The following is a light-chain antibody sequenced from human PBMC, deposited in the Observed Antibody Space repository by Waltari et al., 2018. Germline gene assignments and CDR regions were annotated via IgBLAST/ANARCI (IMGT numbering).Light chain of an antibody. Sequence: QSALTQSPSASGSPGQSVTISCSGTNSDIGTYNYVSWFQQHPGRAPKLLIYEVNKRPSGVPDRFSGSKSDNRASLTVSGLQADDEAVYHCSSYAGSNTLVFGGGTKLTVL. V-gene: IGLV2-8*01. CDR3: SSYAGSNTLV. CDR2: EVN. J-gene: IGLJ2*01. CDR1: NSDIGTYNY.